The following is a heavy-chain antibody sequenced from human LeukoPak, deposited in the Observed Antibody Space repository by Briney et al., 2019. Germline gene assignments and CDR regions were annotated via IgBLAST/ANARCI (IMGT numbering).Heavy chain of an antibody. CDR2: IYYSGST. CDR3: ARTLVSQLTDY. V-gene: IGHV4-31*03. J-gene: IGHJ4*02. Sequence: PSETLSLTCTVSGGSISSCGYYWRWIRQHPGKGLEWIGYIYYSGSTYYNPSLKSRVTISVDTSKNQCSLKLSSVTAADTAVYYCARTLVSQLTDYWGQGTLVTVSS. D-gene: IGHD3-9*01. CDR1: GGSISSCGYY.